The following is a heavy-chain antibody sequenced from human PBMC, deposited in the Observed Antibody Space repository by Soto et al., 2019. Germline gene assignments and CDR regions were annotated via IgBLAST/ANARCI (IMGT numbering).Heavy chain of an antibody. V-gene: IGHV3-30-3*01. Sequence: SLRLSCAASGFTFSSYAMHWVRQAPGKGLEWVAVISYDGSNKYYADSVKGRFTISRDNSKNTLYLQMNSLRAEDTAVYYCARDLWVRGVKNDYYGMDVWGQGTTVTVSS. J-gene: IGHJ6*02. D-gene: IGHD3-10*01. CDR3: ARDLWVRGVKNDYYGMDV. CDR2: ISYDGSNK. CDR1: GFTFSSYA.